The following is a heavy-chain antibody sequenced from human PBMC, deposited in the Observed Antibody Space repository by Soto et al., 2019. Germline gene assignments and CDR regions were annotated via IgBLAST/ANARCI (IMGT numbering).Heavy chain of an antibody. CDR2: IWRDGNTK. J-gene: IGHJ6*03. Sequence: GGSLRLSCAASGFTVSNTGMHWVRQAPGKGLEWVAVIWRDGNTKYYADSVKGRFTISRDTSMNTLYLQMNSLRAEDTAVYYCARDWPEITMVRGVIIKYYMDVWGKGTTVTVSS. D-gene: IGHD3-10*01. CDR1: GFTVSNTG. CDR3: ARDWPEITMVRGVIIKYYMDV. V-gene: IGHV3-33*01.